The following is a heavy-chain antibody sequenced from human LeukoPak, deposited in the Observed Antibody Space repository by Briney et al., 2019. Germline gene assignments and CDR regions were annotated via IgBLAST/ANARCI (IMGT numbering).Heavy chain of an antibody. Sequence: PGESLKSSCKGSGYRFTGQWIGWVRQMPGKGLDWMGIIYPGDSDTRYSPSFQGQVTISVDKSINTVYLQWSSLKASDTAMYYCARGTLFEIDYWGKGTLVTVPS. J-gene: IGHJ4*02. CDR3: ARGTLFEIDY. CDR1: GYRFTGQW. CDR2: IYPGDSDT. V-gene: IGHV5-51*01. D-gene: IGHD2-21*01.